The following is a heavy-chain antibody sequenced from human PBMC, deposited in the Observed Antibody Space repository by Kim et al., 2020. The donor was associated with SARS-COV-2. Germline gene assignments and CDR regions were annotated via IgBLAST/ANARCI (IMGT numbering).Heavy chain of an antibody. J-gene: IGHJ3*02. Sequence: YAQGFTGRCVFSLDTSVSTAYLQISSLKAEDTAVYYCARDLVGATGAFDIWGQGTMVTVSS. V-gene: IGHV7-4-1*02. D-gene: IGHD1-26*01. CDR3: ARDLVGATGAFDI.